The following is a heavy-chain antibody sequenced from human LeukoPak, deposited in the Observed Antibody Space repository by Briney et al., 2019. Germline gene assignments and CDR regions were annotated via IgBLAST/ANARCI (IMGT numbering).Heavy chain of an antibody. CDR1: GFTFSSYS. J-gene: IGHJ3*02. CDR3: ARAKFDSSGYYYRGFDI. Sequence: PGGSLRLSCAASGFTFSSYSTNWVRQAPGKGLEWVSYISSSGSTIYYADSVKGRFTMSRDNAKKSLYLQMNSLRAEDTAVYYCARAKFDSSGYYYRGFDIWGQGTMVTVSS. V-gene: IGHV3-48*04. D-gene: IGHD3-22*01. CDR2: ISSSGSTI.